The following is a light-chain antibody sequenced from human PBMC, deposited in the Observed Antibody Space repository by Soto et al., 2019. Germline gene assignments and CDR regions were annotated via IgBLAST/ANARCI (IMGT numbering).Light chain of an antibody. J-gene: IGKJ1*01. CDR3: LQDYNYPRT. V-gene: IGKV1-6*01. Sequence: AIQMTQSPSSLSASVGDTVTITCRASQGIRNDLGWYQEKPGKAPKLLIYAASSLQAGVPSSFSGSGSGTDFTLTITSLQPEDFATYYCLQDYNYPRTFGQGTKVEIK. CDR2: AAS. CDR1: QGIRND.